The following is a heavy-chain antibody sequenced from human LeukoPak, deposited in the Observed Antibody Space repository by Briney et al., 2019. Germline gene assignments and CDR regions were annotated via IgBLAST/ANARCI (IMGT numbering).Heavy chain of an antibody. CDR3: ARSLAEAGMA. J-gene: IGHJ5*02. Sequence: SETLSLTCIVSGAXISGSRYYWAWIRQPPGEGLEWIGSMHYSGDTHYNPSLKSRVTITVDTSRNQLSLKLSAVTVADTAVYFCARSLAEAGMAWGQGTLVTVSS. D-gene: IGHD6-19*01. CDR2: MHYSGDT. V-gene: IGHV4-39*01. CDR1: GAXISGSRYY.